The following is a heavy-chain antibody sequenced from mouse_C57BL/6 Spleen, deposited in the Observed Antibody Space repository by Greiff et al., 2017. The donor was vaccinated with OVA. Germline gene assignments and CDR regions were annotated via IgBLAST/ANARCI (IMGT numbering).Heavy chain of an antibody. D-gene: IGHD2-4*01. Sequence: VQLQQPGAELVKPGASVKMSCKASGYTFTSYWITWVKQRPGQGLEWIGDIYPGSGSTNYNEKFKSKATLTVDTSSSTAYMQLSSLTSEDSAVYYGAREGGLRRAWFAYWGQGTLVTVAA. CDR2: IYPGSGST. CDR3: AREGGLRRAWFAY. J-gene: IGHJ3*01. CDR1: GYTFTSYW. V-gene: IGHV1-55*01.